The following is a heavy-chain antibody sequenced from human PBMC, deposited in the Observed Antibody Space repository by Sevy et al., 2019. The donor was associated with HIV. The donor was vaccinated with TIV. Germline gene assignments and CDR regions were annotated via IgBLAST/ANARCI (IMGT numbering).Heavy chain of an antibody. Sequence: GGSLRLSCVASGFTFTNYAMAWVRQTPGKGLESVSVITGSGGTTYYADSVKGRFTISRDSSKNTLYLQMNILRADDTAVYYCAKDRNNLYRRGGAYLDWGQRTLVTVSS. D-gene: IGHD3-10*01. V-gene: IGHV3-23*01. CDR2: ITGSGGTT. CDR1: GFTFTNYA. J-gene: IGHJ4*02. CDR3: AKDRNNLYRRGGAYLD.